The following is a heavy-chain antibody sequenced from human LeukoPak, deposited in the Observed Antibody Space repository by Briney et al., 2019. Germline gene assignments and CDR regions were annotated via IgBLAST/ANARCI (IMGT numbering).Heavy chain of an antibody. Sequence: SETLSLTCAVYDGSFSGYYCSWIRQPPGKGLEWIGEINHSGSANYNPSLKSRVTIFLDTSKNQFSLNLSSVTAADTAVYYCARGRRAAVEAVQHRPRKNWFDPWGQGTLVTVSS. CDR1: DGSFSGYY. V-gene: IGHV4-34*01. CDR3: ARGRRAAVEAVQHRPRKNWFDP. CDR2: INHSGSA. J-gene: IGHJ5*02. D-gene: IGHD6-13*01.